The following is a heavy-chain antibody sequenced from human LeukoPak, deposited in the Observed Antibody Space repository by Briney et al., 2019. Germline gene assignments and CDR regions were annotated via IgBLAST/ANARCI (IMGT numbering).Heavy chain of an antibody. J-gene: IGHJ6*03. CDR3: ARGDSNSFEYLYYMDV. V-gene: IGHV4-34*01. D-gene: IGHD4-11*01. CDR1: GGSFSGYY. Sequence: SETLSLTCTVYGGSFSGYYWSWIRQSPGKGLEWIGEINHTGTTNSNPSLGSRLTLSVDSSKNQFSLKLTSVTAADTGVYYCARGDSNSFEYLYYMDVWGKGTTVTVSS. CDR2: INHTGTT.